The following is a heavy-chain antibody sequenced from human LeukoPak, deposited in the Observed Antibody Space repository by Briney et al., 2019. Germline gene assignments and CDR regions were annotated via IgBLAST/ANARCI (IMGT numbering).Heavy chain of an antibody. CDR1: GGAFSSYA. V-gene: IGHV1-69*13. Sequence: SVKVSCKASGGAFSSYAISWVRQAPGQGLEWMRGIIPIFGTANYAQKFQGRVTITADESTSTAYMELSSLRSEDTAVYYCASMLNGYSTRPIFDYWGQGTLVTVSS. D-gene: IGHD5-12*01. CDR3: ASMLNGYSTRPIFDY. CDR2: IIPIFGTA. J-gene: IGHJ4*02.